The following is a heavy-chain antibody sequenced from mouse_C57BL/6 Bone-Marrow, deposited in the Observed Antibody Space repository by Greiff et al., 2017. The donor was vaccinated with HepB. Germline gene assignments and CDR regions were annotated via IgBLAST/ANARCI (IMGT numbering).Heavy chain of an antibody. Sequence: EVQLQQSGAELVRPGASVKLSCTASGFNIKDDYMHWVKQRPEQGLEWIGWIDPENGDTEYASKFQGKATITADTSSNTAYLQLSSLTSEDTAVYDCTTAQATSYAMDYWGQGTSVTVSS. CDR3: TTAQATSYAMDY. CDR2: IDPENGDT. CDR1: GFNIKDDY. J-gene: IGHJ4*01. V-gene: IGHV14-4*01. D-gene: IGHD3-2*02.